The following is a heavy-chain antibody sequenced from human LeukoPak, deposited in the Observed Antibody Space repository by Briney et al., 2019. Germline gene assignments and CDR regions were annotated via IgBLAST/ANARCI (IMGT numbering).Heavy chain of an antibody. CDR1: GGTFSSYA. CDR3: ARGRPGELLWLYFQH. CDR2: IIPIFGTA. V-gene: IGHV1-69*05. Sequence: SSVKVSCKASGGTFSSYAISWVRQAPGQGLEWMGGIIPIFGTANYAQKFQGRVTITTDASTSTAYMELSSLRSEDTAVYYCARGRPGELLWLYFQHWGQGTLVTVSS. J-gene: IGHJ1*01. D-gene: IGHD3-10*01.